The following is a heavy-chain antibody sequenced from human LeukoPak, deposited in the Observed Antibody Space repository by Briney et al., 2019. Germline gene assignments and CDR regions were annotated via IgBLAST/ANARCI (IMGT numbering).Heavy chain of an antibody. D-gene: IGHD3-3*01. CDR1: GYTFTSYY. CDR2: INPNSGGT. V-gene: IGHV1-2*02. CDR3: ARGIYDFWSGYYIGDYYYYGMDV. J-gene: IGHJ6*02. Sequence: ASVKVSCKASGYTFTSYYMHWVRQAPGQGLEWMGWINPNSGGTNYAQKFQGRVTMTRDTSISTAYMELSRLRSDDTAVYYCARGIYDFWSGYYIGDYYYYGMDVWGQGTTVTVSS.